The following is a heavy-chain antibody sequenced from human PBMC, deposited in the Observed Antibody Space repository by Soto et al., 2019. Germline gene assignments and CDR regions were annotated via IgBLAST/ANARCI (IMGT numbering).Heavy chain of an antibody. V-gene: IGHV4-39*01. J-gene: IGHJ4*02. Sequence: SETLSLTCTVSGGSISSSSYYWGWIRQPPGKGLEWIGSIYYSGSTYYNPSLKSRVTISVDTSKNQFSLKLSSVTAADTAVYYCAIAEQWLTKPYLFDYWGQGSLVTVSS. CDR3: AIAEQWLTKPYLFDY. D-gene: IGHD6-19*01. CDR2: IYYSGST. CDR1: GGSISSSSYY.